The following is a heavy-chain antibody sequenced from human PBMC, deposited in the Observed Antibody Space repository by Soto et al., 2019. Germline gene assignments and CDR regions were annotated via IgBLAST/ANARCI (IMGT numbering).Heavy chain of an antibody. D-gene: IGHD6-6*01. Sequence: QVQLVQSGAEVKKPGSSVKFSCKASGGTFSSYAITWVRQAPGQGLEWMRRIIPIFGTANYNQKFQGRVTITADESTSTAYMELSSLRSEDTAVYYCARNEYSSPFYYYGMDVWGQGTTVTVSS. CDR3: ARNEYSSPFYYYGMDV. CDR2: IIPIFGTA. V-gene: IGHV1-69*01. CDR1: GGTFSSYA. J-gene: IGHJ6*02.